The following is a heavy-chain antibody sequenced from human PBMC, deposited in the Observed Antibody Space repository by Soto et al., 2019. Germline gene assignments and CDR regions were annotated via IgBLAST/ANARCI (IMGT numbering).Heavy chain of an antibody. J-gene: IGHJ4*02. Sequence: EVQLVESGGGLIQPGGSLRLSCAVSGFTVSNNYMSWVRQAPGKGLEGVSVIYSGGYTAYGDSVKGRFTISRDNSKNTQYFKMKRLGADARAVYSWATTPGGGGYWGQGTLVTVSS. D-gene: IGHD3-10*01. CDR3: ATTPGGGGY. CDR1: GFTVSNNY. CDR2: IYSGGYT. V-gene: IGHV3-53*01.